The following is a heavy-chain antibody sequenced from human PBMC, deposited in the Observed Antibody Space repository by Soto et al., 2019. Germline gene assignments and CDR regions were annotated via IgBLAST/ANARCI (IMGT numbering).Heavy chain of an antibody. CDR3: AKTVVAARYYYYYYMDV. CDR1: GGSISSSSYY. D-gene: IGHD2-15*01. J-gene: IGHJ6*03. CDR2: IYYSGST. V-gene: IGHV4-39*01. Sequence: PSETLSLTCTVSGGSISSSSYYWGWIRQPPGKGLEWIGSIYYSGSTYYNPSLKSRVTISVDTSKNQFSLKLSSVTAADTAVYYCAKTVVAARYYYYYYMDVWGKGTTVT.